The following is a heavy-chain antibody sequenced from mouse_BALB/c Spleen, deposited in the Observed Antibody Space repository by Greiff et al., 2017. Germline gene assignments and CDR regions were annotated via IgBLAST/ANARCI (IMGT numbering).Heavy chain of an antibody. D-gene: IGHD5-1*01. J-gene: IGHJ4*01. CDR3: RRKRREYVMDY. Sequence: EVKLVESGGGLVQPGESLKLSCESNEYEFPSHDMSWVRKTPEKRLELVAAINSDGGSTYYPDTMERRFIISRDNTKKTLYLQMSSLRSEDTALYCCRRKRREYVMDYWGQGTSVTVSS. CDR2: INSDGGST. CDR1: EYEFPSHD. V-gene: IGHV5-2*01.